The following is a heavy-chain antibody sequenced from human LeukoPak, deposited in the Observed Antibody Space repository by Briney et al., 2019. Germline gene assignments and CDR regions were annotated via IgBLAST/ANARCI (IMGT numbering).Heavy chain of an antibody. J-gene: IGHJ6*03. CDR2: ISYDGSNR. D-gene: IGHD3-22*01. Sequence: GGSLRLSCAASGFTFSSYGMHWVRQAPGKGLEWVAVISYDGSNRYYADSVKGRFTISRDTSKNTLYLQMNSLRAEDTAVYYCARASRDDSSGYYYDYYYYMDVWGKGTTVTVSS. CDR1: GFTFSSYG. CDR3: ARASRDDSSGYYYDYYYYMDV. V-gene: IGHV3-30*03.